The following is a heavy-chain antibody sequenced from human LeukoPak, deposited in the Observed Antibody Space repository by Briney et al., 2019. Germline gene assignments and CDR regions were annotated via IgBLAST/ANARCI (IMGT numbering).Heavy chain of an antibody. Sequence: PGGSLRLSCAASGFTFDDYAMHWVRQAPGKGLEWVSGISWNSGSIGHADSVKGRFTISRDNAKNSLYLQMNSLIPEDMALYYCAKGSCSSTNCYLSDYWGQGTLVTVSS. CDR2: ISWNSGSI. J-gene: IGHJ4*02. D-gene: IGHD2-2*01. V-gene: IGHV3-9*03. CDR1: GFTFDDYA. CDR3: AKGSCSSTNCYLSDY.